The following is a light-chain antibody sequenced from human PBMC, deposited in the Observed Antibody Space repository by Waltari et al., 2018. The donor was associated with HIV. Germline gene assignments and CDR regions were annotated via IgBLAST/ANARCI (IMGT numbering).Light chain of an antibody. Sequence: QPALTQPASVSGSPGQSITISCTGTISDVGSYNLFSWYQQQPGKAPQLMIYEGSKRPSGVSNGFSCSKSGNTAALTISGLQAEDEADYCCCSYAGSSTLEVFGGGTKLTVL. CDR2: EGS. CDR1: ISDVGSYNL. CDR3: CSYAGSSTLEV. J-gene: IGLJ2*01. V-gene: IGLV2-23*01.